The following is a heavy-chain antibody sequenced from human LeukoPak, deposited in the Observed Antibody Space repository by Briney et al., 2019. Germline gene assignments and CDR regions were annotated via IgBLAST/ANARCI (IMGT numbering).Heavy chain of an antibody. Sequence: ASVKVSCKASGYTFTGYYMHWVRQAPGQGLEWVGWINPNSGGTNYAQKFQGRVTMTRDTSISTAYMELSRLRSDDTAVYYCARVGVVPAAMEIDYWGQGTLVTVSS. CDR1: GYTFTGYY. CDR2: INPNSGGT. CDR3: ARVGVVPAAMEIDY. V-gene: IGHV1-2*02. J-gene: IGHJ4*02. D-gene: IGHD2-2*01.